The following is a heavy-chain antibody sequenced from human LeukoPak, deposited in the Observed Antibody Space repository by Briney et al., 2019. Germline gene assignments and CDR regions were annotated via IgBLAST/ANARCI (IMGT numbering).Heavy chain of an antibody. J-gene: IGHJ4*02. CDR3: AREEVGVVAATID. CDR1: GGTFSSYA. Sequence: SVKVSCKASGGTFSSYAISWVRQAPGQGLEWMGGIIPIFGTANYAQKFQGRVTITADESTSTAYMELSSLRSEDTAVYYCAREEVGVVAATIDWGQGTLVTVSS. V-gene: IGHV1-69*13. CDR2: IIPIFGTA. D-gene: IGHD2-15*01.